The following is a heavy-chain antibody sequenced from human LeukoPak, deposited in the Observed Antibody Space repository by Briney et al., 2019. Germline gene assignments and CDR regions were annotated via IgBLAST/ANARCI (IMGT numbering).Heavy chain of an antibody. D-gene: IGHD2-15*01. J-gene: IGHJ4*02. Sequence: PSETLSLTCTVSGASISSYYWSWVRQPPGKGLEWVGYIFYSGTTNYNPSLKSRVTISVDTSRNQFSLKLSSVTAADAAVYYCASGGGRPTFDYWGQGTLVTVSS. CDR2: IFYSGTT. V-gene: IGHV4-59*01. CDR3: ASGGGRPTFDY. CDR1: GASISSYY.